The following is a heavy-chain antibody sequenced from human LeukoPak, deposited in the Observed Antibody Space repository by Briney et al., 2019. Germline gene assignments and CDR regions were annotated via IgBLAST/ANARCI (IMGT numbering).Heavy chain of an antibody. J-gene: IGHJ4*02. CDR1: GFTFSSYS. CDR3: ARARPPPYYYDSSGYFDY. Sequence: GGSLRLSCAASGFTFSSYSMNWVRQAPGKGLEWVSSISSSSSSYIYYADSVKGRFTISRDNAKNSLYLQMNSLRAEDTAVYYCARARPPPYYYDSSGYFDYWGQGTLVTVSS. D-gene: IGHD3-22*01. CDR2: ISSSSSSYI. V-gene: IGHV3-21*01.